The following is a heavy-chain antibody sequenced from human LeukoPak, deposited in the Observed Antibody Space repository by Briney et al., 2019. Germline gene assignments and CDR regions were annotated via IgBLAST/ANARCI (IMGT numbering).Heavy chain of an antibody. Sequence: PGGSLRLSCAASGFTFSSYGMHWVRQAPGKGLEWVAVIWYDGSNKYYADSVKGRFTISRDNSKNTLYLQMGGLRAEDVAVYYCARSTGYCSGGSCYSDYWGQGTLVTVSS. CDR2: IWYDGSNK. J-gene: IGHJ4*02. V-gene: IGHV3-33*01. D-gene: IGHD2-15*01. CDR3: ARSTGYCSGGSCYSDY. CDR1: GFTFSSYG.